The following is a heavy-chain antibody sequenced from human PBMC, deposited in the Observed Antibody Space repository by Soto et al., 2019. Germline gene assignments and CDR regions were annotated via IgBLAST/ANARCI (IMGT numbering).Heavy chain of an antibody. CDR1: GFTFSSYS. CDR3: ARPRGAWLQLYRTAFDI. CDR2: ISSSSSSYI. J-gene: IGHJ3*02. V-gene: IGHV3-21*01. Sequence: PGGSLRLSCAASGFTFSSYSMNWVRQAPGKGLEWVSSISSSSSSYIYYADSVKGRFTISRDNAKNSLYLQMNSLRAEDTAVYYCARPRGAWLQLYRTAFDIWGQGTMVTVSS. D-gene: IGHD5-12*01.